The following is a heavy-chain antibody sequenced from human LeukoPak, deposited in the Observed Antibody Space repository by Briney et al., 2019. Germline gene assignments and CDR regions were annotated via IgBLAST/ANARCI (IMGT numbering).Heavy chain of an antibody. CDR1: GFTFDDYA. CDR2: ISWDGGST. Sequence: GGSLRLSCAASGFTFDDYAMHWVRQAPGKGLEWVSLISWDGGSTYYADSVKGRFTISRDNSKNSLYLQMNSLRAVDTALYYCAKDMVSSSSGYYYYYMDVWGKGTTVTVSS. V-gene: IGHV3-43D*04. CDR3: AKDMVSSSSGYYYYYMDV. D-gene: IGHD6-6*01. J-gene: IGHJ6*03.